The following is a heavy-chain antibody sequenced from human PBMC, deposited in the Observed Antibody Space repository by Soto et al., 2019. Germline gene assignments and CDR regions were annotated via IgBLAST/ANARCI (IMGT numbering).Heavy chain of an antibody. CDR3: AHSPGDWRPQEYFQH. D-gene: IGHD2-21*02. V-gene: IGHV2-5*01. CDR1: GFSLSTSGVG. Sequence: QITLKESGPTPVKPTQTLTLTCTFSGFSLSTSGVGVGWIHQPPGKALEWLALIYWNDDKRNSPSLKSRLTITKDTSKNQVVLTMTNMDPVDTATYYCAHSPGDWRPQEYFQHWGQGTLVTVSS. CDR2: IYWNDDK. J-gene: IGHJ1*01.